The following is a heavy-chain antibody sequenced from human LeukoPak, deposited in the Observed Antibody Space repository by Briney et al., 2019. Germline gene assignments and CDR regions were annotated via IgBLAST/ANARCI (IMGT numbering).Heavy chain of an antibody. CDR2: ITTSSTYT. V-gene: IGHV3-21*01. D-gene: IGHD3-10*02. J-gene: IGHJ6*04. Sequence: PGGSLRLSCAASGFTFSSYAMHWVRQTPGKGLEWISSITTSSTYTFYADSVKGRFTISRDNAKNSLYLQMNSLRAEDTAVYYCAELGITMIGGVWGKGTTVTISS. CDR1: GFTFSSYA. CDR3: AELGITMIGGV.